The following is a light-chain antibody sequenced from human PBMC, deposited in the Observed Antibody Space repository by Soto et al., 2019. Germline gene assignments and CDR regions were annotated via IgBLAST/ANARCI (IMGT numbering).Light chain of an antibody. V-gene: IGKV1-5*03. CDR2: KAY. J-gene: IGKJ1*01. Sequence: RASQTISSWLAWYQQKPGKAPKLLIYKAYTLTSGVPSRFSGSGSGTEFTLTISSLEPDDFATYYCQQYNNYSTFGQGTKVDI. CDR3: QQYNNYST. CDR1: QTISSW.